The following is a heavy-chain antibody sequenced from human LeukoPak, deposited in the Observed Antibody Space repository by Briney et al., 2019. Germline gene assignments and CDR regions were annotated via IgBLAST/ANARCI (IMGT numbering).Heavy chain of an antibody. CDR2: ISDSGDTT. CDR1: VFTFSIYA. V-gene: IGHV3-23*01. D-gene: IGHD6-13*01. J-gene: IGHJ4*02. CDR3: AVQRTLWQQVLDH. Sequence: GGSLRLSCAPSVFTFSIYAMSCVRDAREEGVECVSTISDSGDTTYYADSVKGRFTISRDNSKNTLYLQRNSLSAEDTAVYSGAVQRTLWQQVLDHWGQGTLVTVSS.